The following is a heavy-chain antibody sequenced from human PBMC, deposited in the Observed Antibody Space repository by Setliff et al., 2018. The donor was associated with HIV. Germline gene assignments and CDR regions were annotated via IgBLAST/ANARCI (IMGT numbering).Heavy chain of an antibody. CDR3: AGDFGGYCSSMSCPGLFDP. Sequence: ASVKVSCKASGYTFTSYGISWVRQAPGQGLEWMGGIIPISGTVNYAQKFWGRVTITTHESTSTAYMELSSLRSEDTAVYYCAGDFGGYCSSMSCPGLFDPWGQGTLVTVSS. CDR2: IIPISGTV. J-gene: IGHJ5*02. CDR1: GYTFTSYG. D-gene: IGHD2-2*01. V-gene: IGHV1-69*05.